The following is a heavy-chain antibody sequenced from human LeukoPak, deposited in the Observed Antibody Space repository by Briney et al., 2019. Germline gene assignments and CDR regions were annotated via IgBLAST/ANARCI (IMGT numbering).Heavy chain of an antibody. CDR3: AKGVGATGRYYFDY. J-gene: IGHJ4*02. CDR2: ISWNSGSI. V-gene: IGHV3-9*03. Sequence: GGSLRLSCAASGFTFDDYAMHWVRQAPGKGLEWVSGISWNSGSIGYADSVKGRFTISRGNAKNSLYLQMNSLRAEDMALYYCAKGVGATGRYYFDYWGQGTLVTVSS. CDR1: GFTFDDYA. D-gene: IGHD1-26*01.